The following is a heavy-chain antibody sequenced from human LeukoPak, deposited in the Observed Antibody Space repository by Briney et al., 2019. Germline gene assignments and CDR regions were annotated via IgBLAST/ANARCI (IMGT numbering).Heavy chain of an antibody. CDR3: ARSYYYDSTGYFDY. CDR2: IYYSGST. Sequence: KPSETLSLTCTVSGGSASSYYWSWIRQPPGKGLEWIGYIYYSGSTNYNPSLKSRVTISVDTSKNQFSLKLSSVTAADTAVYYCARSYYYDSTGYFDYWGQGTLVTVSS. J-gene: IGHJ4*02. CDR1: GGSASSYY. D-gene: IGHD3-22*01. V-gene: IGHV4-59*02.